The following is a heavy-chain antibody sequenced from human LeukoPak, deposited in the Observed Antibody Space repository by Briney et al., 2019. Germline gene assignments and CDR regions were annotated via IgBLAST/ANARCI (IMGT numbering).Heavy chain of an antibody. CDR2: IRRKANGGKT. D-gene: IGHD3-3*01. J-gene: IGHJ4*02. CDR3: TSGLYYDSWSYLFDY. V-gene: IGHV3-49*04. CDR1: GFTFGDYA. Sequence: GGSLRLSCTASGFTFGDYAMSWVRHAPGKGPEWVGFIRRKANGGKTEYAASVRGRFTISRDDSKSIAYLQMNSLKTEDTAVYYCTSGLYYDSWSYLFDYWGQGTLVTVSS.